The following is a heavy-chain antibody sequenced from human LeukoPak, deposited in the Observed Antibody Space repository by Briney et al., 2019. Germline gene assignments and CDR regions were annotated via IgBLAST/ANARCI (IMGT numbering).Heavy chain of an antibody. CDR1: GGSFSGYY. Sequence: PSETLSLTCAVYGGSFSGYYWSWISQTPGKGMEWIGEINDSGRTNYNPSLMSRVTVSVDTSKNQFSLRLTSVTATDTAVYYCARRWNYGRNYYIDVWGKGAAVSVSS. CDR3: ARRWNYGRNYYIDV. J-gene: IGHJ6*03. V-gene: IGHV4-34*01. CDR2: INDSGRT. D-gene: IGHD1-7*01.